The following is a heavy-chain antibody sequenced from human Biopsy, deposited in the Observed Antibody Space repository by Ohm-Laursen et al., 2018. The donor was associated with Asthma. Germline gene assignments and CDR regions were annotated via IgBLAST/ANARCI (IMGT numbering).Heavy chain of an antibody. CDR2: ISWNSGNI. V-gene: IGHV3-9*01. D-gene: IGHD3-22*01. CDR3: AKSADYYDSTDYLDF. J-gene: IGHJ4*01. Sequence: SLRLSCAASGFSFGDCAMHWVRQAPGKGLEWVSGISWNSGNIDYAVSVKGRLTISRDNAKNSLYLQMQSLRPEDTAFYYCAKSADYYDSTDYLDFWGRGTLVTVSS. CDR1: GFSFGDCA.